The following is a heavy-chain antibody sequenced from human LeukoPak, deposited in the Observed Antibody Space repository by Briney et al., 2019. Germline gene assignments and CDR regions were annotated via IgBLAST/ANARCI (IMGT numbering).Heavy chain of an antibody. Sequence: GSLRLSCAASGFTFSSYAMSWVRQAPGKGLEWVSGISGSGGNTYYADSVKGRFTISRDNSKNTLYLQMDSLRAEDTAVFYCAKDFRFDSSGYYVWGQGTLVTVSS. CDR3: AKDFRFDSSGYYV. D-gene: IGHD3-22*01. J-gene: IGHJ4*02. V-gene: IGHV3-23*01. CDR2: ISGSGGNT. CDR1: GFTFSSYA.